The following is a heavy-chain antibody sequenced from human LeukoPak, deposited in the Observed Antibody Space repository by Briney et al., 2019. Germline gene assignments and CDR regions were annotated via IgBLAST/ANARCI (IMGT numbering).Heavy chain of an antibody. J-gene: IGHJ3*02. CDR3: ARAFGYYDFWSGYLPDAFDI. CDR1: GGSFSGYY. D-gene: IGHD3-3*01. CDR2: INHSGST. V-gene: IGHV4-34*01. Sequence: SETLSLTCAVYGGSFSGYYWSWIRQPPGNGLEWIGEINHSGSTNYNPSLKSRVTISVDTSENQFSLKLSSVTAADTAVYYCARAFGYYDFWSGYLPDAFDIWGQGTMVTVSS.